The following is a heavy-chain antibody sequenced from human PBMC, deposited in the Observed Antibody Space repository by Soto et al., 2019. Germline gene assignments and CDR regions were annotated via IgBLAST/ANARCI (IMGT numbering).Heavy chain of an antibody. Sequence: QVQLQESGPGLVKPSETLSLTCTVSGGSISTYDWSWIRQPPGKGLEWIGYIYYSGSTNYNPSLKSRVTRSVDTSKNQFSLKLSSVTAADTAVYHCARSDSRYYYYMDVWGKGTTVIVSS. CDR3: ARSDSRYYYYMDV. CDR1: GGSISTYD. CDR2: IYYSGST. V-gene: IGHV4-59*01. D-gene: IGHD3-3*01. J-gene: IGHJ6*03.